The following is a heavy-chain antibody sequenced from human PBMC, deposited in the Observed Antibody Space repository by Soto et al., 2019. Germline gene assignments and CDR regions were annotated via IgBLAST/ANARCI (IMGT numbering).Heavy chain of an antibody. Sequence: SVNLSCKASGGTFSSYAISLVRQAPGQGLEWMGGIIPIFGTANYAQKFQGRVTITADESTSTAYMELSSLRSEDTAVYYCARLGFHYYYGMDVWGQGTTVTVSS. CDR2: IIPIFGTA. CDR3: ARLGFHYYYGMDV. J-gene: IGHJ6*02. V-gene: IGHV1-69*13. CDR1: GGTFSSYA.